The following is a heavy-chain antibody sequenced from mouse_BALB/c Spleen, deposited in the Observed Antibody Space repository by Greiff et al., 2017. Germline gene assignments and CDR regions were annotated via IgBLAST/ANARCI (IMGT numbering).Heavy chain of an antibody. Sequence: VQLQQSGAELVRPGASVTLSCKASGYTFTDYEMHWVKQTPVHGLEWIGAIDPETGGTAYNQKFKGKATLTADKSSSTAYMELRSLTSEDSAVYYCTRSYYYGSSYWYFDVWGAGTTVTVSS. J-gene: IGHJ1*01. V-gene: IGHV1-15*01. CDR3: TRSYYYGSSYWYFDV. CDR2: IDPETGGT. CDR1: GYTFTDYE. D-gene: IGHD1-1*01.